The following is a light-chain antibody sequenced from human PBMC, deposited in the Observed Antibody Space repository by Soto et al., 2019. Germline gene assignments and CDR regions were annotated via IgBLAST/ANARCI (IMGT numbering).Light chain of an antibody. CDR3: MQGTHWPIT. CDR1: QSLVHSDGIAY. J-gene: IGKJ5*01. Sequence: DVVMTQSPLSLPVTLGQPASISCRSNQSLVHSDGIAYFSWFRQRPGRSPRXLIYKVSNRDSGVPARFSGSGSGTDFALKISRVEAEDVGVYYCMQGTHWPITFGQGTRLEIK. V-gene: IGKV2-30*02. CDR2: KVS.